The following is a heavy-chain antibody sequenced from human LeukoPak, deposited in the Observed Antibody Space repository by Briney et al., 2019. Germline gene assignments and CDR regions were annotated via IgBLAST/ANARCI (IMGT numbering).Heavy chain of an antibody. Sequence: GGSLRLSCAASGFTFSSYGMHWVRQAPGKGLEWVAVISYDGSNKYYADSVKGRFTISRDNSENTLYLQMNSLRAEDTAVYYCAKAIAVAGENWFDPWGQGTLVTVSS. CDR3: AKAIAVAGENWFDP. CDR2: ISYDGSNK. D-gene: IGHD6-19*01. J-gene: IGHJ5*02. CDR1: GFTFSSYG. V-gene: IGHV3-30*18.